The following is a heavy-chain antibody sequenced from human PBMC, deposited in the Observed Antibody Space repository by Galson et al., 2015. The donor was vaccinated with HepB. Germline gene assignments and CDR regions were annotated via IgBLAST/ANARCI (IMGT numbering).Heavy chain of an antibody. CDR2: ISYDGSNK. CDR3: ANPIVTTVSY. D-gene: IGHD4-11*01. J-gene: IGHJ4*02. Sequence: SLRLSCAASGFTFSSYGMHWVRQAPGKGLEWVAVISYDGSNKYYADSVKGRFTISRDNSKNTLYLQMNSPRAEDTAVYYCANPIVTTVSYWGQGTLVTVSS. V-gene: IGHV3-30*18. CDR1: GFTFSSYG.